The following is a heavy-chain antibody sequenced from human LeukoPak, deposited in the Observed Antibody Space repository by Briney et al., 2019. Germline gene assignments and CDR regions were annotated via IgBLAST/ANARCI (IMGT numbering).Heavy chain of an antibody. J-gene: IGHJ4*02. CDR2: IYLVVVEI. Sequence: GGSLRLSCAASGFTFSSYWMNWVRQAPGKGLEGVSYIYLVVVEIFYVDSLSCLFTISRVNAETSFYLQINGLRADDTAVYYCVRYSNTNYHPDWGQGTLVSVSS. D-gene: IGHD2-8*01. CDR1: GFTFSSYW. V-gene: IGHV3-7*04. CDR3: VRYSNTNYHPD.